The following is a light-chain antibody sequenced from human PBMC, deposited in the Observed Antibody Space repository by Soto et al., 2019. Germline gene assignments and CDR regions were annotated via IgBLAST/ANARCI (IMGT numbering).Light chain of an antibody. Sequence: SYELTQPPSESVAPGQTARITCGGNNIGTRTVHWYQQKPGQAPVLVVHDDSDRPSGIPERFSGFNSGNTASLTISGLQADDESDYYCSSFADSSARDYVFGGGTKLTVL. V-gene: IGLV3-21*02. J-gene: IGLJ1*01. CDR1: NIGTRT. CDR3: SSFADSSARDYV. CDR2: DDS.